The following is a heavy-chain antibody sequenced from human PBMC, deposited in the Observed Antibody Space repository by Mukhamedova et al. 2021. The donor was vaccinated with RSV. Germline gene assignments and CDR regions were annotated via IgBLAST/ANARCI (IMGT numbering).Heavy chain of an antibody. Sequence: GSGGSTYYADSAKGRFTISSDNSKTTLYLQMNSLRAEDTAVYYCASSITIFGVVKWYFDLWGRGTLVTVSS. D-gene: IGHD3-3*01. CDR3: ASSITIFGVVKWYFDL. J-gene: IGHJ2*01. CDR2: GSGGST. V-gene: IGHV3-23*01.